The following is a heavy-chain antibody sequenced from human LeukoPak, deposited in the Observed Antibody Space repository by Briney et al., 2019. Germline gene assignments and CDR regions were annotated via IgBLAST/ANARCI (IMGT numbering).Heavy chain of an antibody. D-gene: IGHD3-22*01. CDR2: ISSSSSYI. Sequence: GGSLRLSCAASGFTFSSYSMNWVRQAPGKGLEWVSSISSSSSYIYYADSVKGRFTISRDNAKNSLYLQMNSLRAEDTAVYYCARDLAPHSSGYYYKDSGDAFDIWGQGTMVTVSS. CDR1: GFTFSSYS. J-gene: IGHJ3*02. V-gene: IGHV3-21*01. CDR3: ARDLAPHSSGYYYKDSGDAFDI.